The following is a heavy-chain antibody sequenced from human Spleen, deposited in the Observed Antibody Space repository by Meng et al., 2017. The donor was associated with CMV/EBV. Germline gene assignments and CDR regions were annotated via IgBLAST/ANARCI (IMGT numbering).Heavy chain of an antibody. CDR1: FTFRAYA. CDR3: AKYQLPSGRISGGPFDS. V-gene: IGHV3-23*01. J-gene: IGHJ4*02. CDR2: ISVTDDDA. D-gene: IGHD1-1*01. Sequence: FTFRAYALSWVRHAPGKGLEWVSAISVTDDDAYYTDSVKGRFTMSRDKSKNTVHLQMNSLRAEDTAIYYCAKYQLPSGRISGGPFDSWGRGTLVTVSS.